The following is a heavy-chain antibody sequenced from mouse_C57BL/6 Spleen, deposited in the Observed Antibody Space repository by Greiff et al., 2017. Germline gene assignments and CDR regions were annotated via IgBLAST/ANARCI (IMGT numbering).Heavy chain of an antibody. Sequence: VQLVESGAELVRPGTSVKVSCKASGYAFTNYLIEWVKQRPGQGLEWIGVINPGSGGTNYNEKFKGKATLTADKSSSTAYMQLSSLTSEDSAVYFCARDGRMDYWGQGTSVTVSS. J-gene: IGHJ4*01. CDR1: GYAFTNYL. D-gene: IGHD1-1*01. CDR2: INPGSGGT. V-gene: IGHV1-54*01. CDR3: ARDGRMDY.